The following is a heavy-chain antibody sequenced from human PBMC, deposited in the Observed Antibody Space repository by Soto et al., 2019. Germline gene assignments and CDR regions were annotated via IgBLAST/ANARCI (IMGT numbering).Heavy chain of an antibody. CDR1: GGSFSGYY. CDR2: INHSGST. CDR3: ARHIAAAQLSPFDY. Sequence: SETLSLTCAVYGGSFSGYYWSWIRQPPGKGLEWIGEINHSGSTNYNPSLKSRVTISVDTSKNQFSLKLSSVTAADTAVYYCARHIAAAQLSPFDYWGQGTLVTVSS. D-gene: IGHD6-13*01. V-gene: IGHV4-34*01. J-gene: IGHJ4*02.